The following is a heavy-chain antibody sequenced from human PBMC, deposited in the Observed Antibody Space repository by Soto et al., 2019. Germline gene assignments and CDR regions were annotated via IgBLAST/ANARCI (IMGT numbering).Heavy chain of an antibody. J-gene: IGHJ5*02. D-gene: IGHD3-10*01. CDR1: GYTFTNYG. CDR2: INVYNGNT. CDR3: AGGVGSGSYYNHYNWFDP. Sequence: QVQLVQSGGEVKKPGASVKVSCKASGYTFTNYGISWVRQAPGQGLEWMGWINVYNGNTKYAPKVQGRGTMTKDKSKSTAYMELRSLRSADTAVYYCAGGVGSGSYYNHYNWFDPWGQGTLVTVSS. V-gene: IGHV1-18*01.